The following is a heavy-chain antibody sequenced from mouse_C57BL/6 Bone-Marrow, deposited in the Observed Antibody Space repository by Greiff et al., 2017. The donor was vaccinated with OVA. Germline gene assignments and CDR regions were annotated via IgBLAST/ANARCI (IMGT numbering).Heavy chain of an antibody. D-gene: IGHD1-1*01. CDR2: IRLKSDNYAT. Sequence: EVKLVESGGGLVQPGGSMKLSCVASGFTFSNYWMNWVRQSPEKGLEWVAQIRLKSDNYATHYAESVKGRFTISRDDSKSSVYLQMNNLRAEDTGIYYCTIYYYGSSYEDAMDYWGQGTSVTVSS. V-gene: IGHV6-3*01. CDR3: TIYYYGSSYEDAMDY. J-gene: IGHJ4*01. CDR1: GFTFSNYW.